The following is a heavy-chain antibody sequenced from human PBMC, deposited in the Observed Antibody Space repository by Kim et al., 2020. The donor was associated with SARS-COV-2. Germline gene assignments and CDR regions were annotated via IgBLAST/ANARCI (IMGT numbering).Heavy chain of an antibody. CDR3: ARDSKLYYGMDV. CDR2: INAGNGNT. CDR1: GYTFTSYA. J-gene: IGHJ6*02. D-gene: IGHD4-4*01. Sequence: ASVKVSFKASGYTFTSYAMHWVRQAPGQRLEWMGWINAGNGNTKYSQKFQGRVTITRDTSASTAYMELSSLRSEDTAVYYCARDSKLYYGMDVWGQGTTVTVSS. V-gene: IGHV1-3*01.